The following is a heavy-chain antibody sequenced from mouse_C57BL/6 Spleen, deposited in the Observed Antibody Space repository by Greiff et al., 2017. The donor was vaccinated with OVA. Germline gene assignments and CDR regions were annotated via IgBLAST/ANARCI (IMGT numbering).Heavy chain of an antibody. CDR3: ARSIYYGNYWYFDV. Sequence: EVNVVESGGGLVQPGGSLSLSCAASGFTFTDYYMSWVRQPPGKALEWFGFIRNKANGYTTEYSASVKGRFTISRDNSQSILYLPMNALRAEDSATYYGARSIYYGNYWYFDVWGTGTTVTVSS. CDR2: IRNKANGYTT. J-gene: IGHJ1*03. D-gene: IGHD2-1*01. CDR1: GFTFTDYY. V-gene: IGHV7-3*01.